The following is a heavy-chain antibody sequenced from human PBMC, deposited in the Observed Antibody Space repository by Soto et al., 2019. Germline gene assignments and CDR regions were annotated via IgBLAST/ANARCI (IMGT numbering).Heavy chain of an antibody. V-gene: IGHV3-66*01. J-gene: IGHJ3*02. CDR3: AREPRYCSGGSCSIMGDAFDI. CDR1: GFTVTDIY. CDR2: IYKDFT. Sequence: EVQLVESGGGLVQPGGSLRLSCVASGFTVTDIYMNWVRQAPGKGLEWVSVIYKDFTDYADFVKGRFSVSTDSSKNALNLQMDNLGAEDTAVYYCAREPRYCSGGSCSIMGDAFDIWGQGAMVTVSS. D-gene: IGHD2-15*01.